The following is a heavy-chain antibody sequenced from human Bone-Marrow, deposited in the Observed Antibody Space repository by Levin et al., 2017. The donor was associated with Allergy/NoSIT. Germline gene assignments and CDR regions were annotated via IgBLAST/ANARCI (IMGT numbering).Heavy chain of an antibody. CDR3: ARGGRSGYYYGLDV. CDR2: ISYDGSNQ. CDR1: GFTFTTYS. D-gene: IGHD3-3*01. J-gene: IGHJ6*02. V-gene: IGHV3-30-3*01. Sequence: QSGESLKISCAASGFTFTTYSLHWVRQAPGKGLDWVAVISYDGSNQYYAESVKGRFNISRDNSKNTLYLQMNSLRPEDTAVYYCARGGRSGYYYGLDVWGQGTTVIVSS.